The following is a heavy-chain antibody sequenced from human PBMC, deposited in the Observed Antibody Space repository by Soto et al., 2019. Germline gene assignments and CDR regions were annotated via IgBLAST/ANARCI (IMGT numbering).Heavy chain of an antibody. CDR3: ARGIMSTFGGVIATYYFDY. V-gene: IGHV1-69*01. CDR1: GGTFSSYA. D-gene: IGHD3-16*02. CDR2: IIPIFGTA. Sequence: QVQLVQSGAEVKKPGSSVKVSCKASGGTFSSYAISWVRQAPGQGLEWMGGIIPIFGTANYAQKFQGRVTITADESTSTAYMELSSLRSEDTAVYYCARGIMSTFGGVIATYYFDYWGQGTLVTVSS. J-gene: IGHJ4*02.